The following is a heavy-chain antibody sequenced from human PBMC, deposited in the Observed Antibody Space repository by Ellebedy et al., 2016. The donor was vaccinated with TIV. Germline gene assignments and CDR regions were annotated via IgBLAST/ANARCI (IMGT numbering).Heavy chain of an antibody. J-gene: IGHJ6*02. D-gene: IGHD3-3*01. CDR2: IIPILGIA. V-gene: IGHV1-69*04. CDR3: ARELRFLEDLSGMDV. CDR1: GGTFSSYA. Sequence: AASVKVSCKASGGTFSSYAISWVRQAPGQGLEWMGRIIPILGIANYAQKFQGRVTITADKSTSTAYMELSSLRSDDTAVYYCARELRFLEDLSGMDVWGQGTTVTVSS.